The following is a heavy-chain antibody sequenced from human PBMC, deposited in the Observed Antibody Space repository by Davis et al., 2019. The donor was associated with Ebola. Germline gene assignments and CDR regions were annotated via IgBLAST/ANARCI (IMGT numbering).Heavy chain of an antibody. D-gene: IGHD3-16*01. CDR2: TYYRSKWYN. V-gene: IGHV6-1*01. Sequence: SQTLSLTCAISWDRVPSHSAAWNWIRQSPSRGLEWLGRTYYRSKWYNDYAVSVESRITINPDTSKNQFSLQLNSVTPEDTAVYYCARSSTFGSGWFDYWGQGTLVTVSS. J-gene: IGHJ4*02. CDR3: ARSSTFGSGWFDY. CDR1: WDRVPSHSAA.